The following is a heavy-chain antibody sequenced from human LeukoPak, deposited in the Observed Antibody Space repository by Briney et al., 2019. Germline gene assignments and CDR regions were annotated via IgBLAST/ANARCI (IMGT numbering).Heavy chain of an antibody. CDR1: GYTFTGYY. J-gene: IGHJ4*02. D-gene: IGHD4-23*01. V-gene: IGHV1-2*02. CDR3: ARRGYGGHRWIDY. Sequence: ASVKVSCKASGYTFTGYYMHWVRQAPGQGLEWMGWINPNSGGTNYAQKFQGRVTMTRDTSISTAYMELTRLRSDDTAVYYCARRGYGGHRWIDYWGQGTLVTVSS. CDR2: INPNSGGT.